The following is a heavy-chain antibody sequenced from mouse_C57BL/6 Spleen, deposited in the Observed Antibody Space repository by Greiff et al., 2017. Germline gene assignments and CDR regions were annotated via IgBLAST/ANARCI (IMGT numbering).Heavy chain of an antibody. Sequence: VQLQQSGPELVKPGASVKISCQASGYAFSSSWMNWVKQRPGKGLEWIGRIYPGDGDTNYNGKFKGKATLTADKSSSTAYMQLSSLTSEDSAVYFCARNGLTGTEGVYYAMDYWGQGTSVTVSS. D-gene: IGHD4-1*01. J-gene: IGHJ4*01. CDR1: GYAFSSSW. CDR2: IYPGDGDT. CDR3: ARNGLTGTEGVYYAMDY. V-gene: IGHV1-82*01.